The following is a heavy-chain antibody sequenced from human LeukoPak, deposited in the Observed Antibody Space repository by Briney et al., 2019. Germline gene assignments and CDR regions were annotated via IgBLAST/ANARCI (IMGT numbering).Heavy chain of an antibody. CDR2: IDISGST. CDR1: SGSISSGRYY. Sequence: SETLSLTCTVSSGSISSGRYYWSWIRQPAGKGLEWIGRIDISGSTYYNPSLKSRVTISVDTSKNQFSLKLNSVTAADTAVYYCARGGYYYDSSGYPDYWGQGTLVTVSS. D-gene: IGHD3-22*01. V-gene: IGHV4-61*02. J-gene: IGHJ4*02. CDR3: ARGGYYYDSSGYPDY.